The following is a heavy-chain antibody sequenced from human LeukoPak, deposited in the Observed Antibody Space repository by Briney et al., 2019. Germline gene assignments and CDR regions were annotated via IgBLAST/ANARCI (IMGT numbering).Heavy chain of an antibody. D-gene: IGHD2-15*01. Sequence: GGSLRLSCAASGFTFSSYAMHWVRQAPGKGLEYVSAISSNGGSTYYANSVKGRFTISRDNSKNTLYLQMGSLRAEDMAVYYCAREKRGYCSGGSCWDYYYYGMDVWGQGTTVTVTS. J-gene: IGHJ6*02. CDR2: ISSNGGST. CDR1: GFTFSSYA. CDR3: AREKRGYCSGGSCWDYYYYGMDV. V-gene: IGHV3-64*01.